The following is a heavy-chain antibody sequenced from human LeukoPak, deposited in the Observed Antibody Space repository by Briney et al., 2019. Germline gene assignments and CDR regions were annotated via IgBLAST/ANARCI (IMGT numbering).Heavy chain of an antibody. J-gene: IGHJ4*02. CDR3: VREDTPATANY. Sequence: GGSLRLSCAASGFNFANHAMSWVRQTPGKGLEWVSAISGGGDITYYADSVAGRFTISRDNSKDTLFLQMHSLRPGDTAVYYCVREDTPATANYWGQGTLVTISS. CDR2: ISGGGDIT. D-gene: IGHD2-21*02. V-gene: IGHV3-23*01. CDR1: GFNFANHA.